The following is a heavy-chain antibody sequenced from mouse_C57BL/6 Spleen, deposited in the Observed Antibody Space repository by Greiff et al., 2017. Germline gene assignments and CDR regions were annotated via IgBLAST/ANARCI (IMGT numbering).Heavy chain of an antibody. CDR1: GFTFSSYT. CDR2: ISGGGGNT. CDR3: ARSGSSGHWFAY. J-gene: IGHJ3*01. V-gene: IGHV5-9*04. D-gene: IGHD3-2*02. Sequence: EVHLVESGGGLVKPGGSLKLSCAASGFTFSSYTMSWVRQTPEKRLEWVATISGGGGNTYYPDSVKGRFTIARDNANNTLYLQMSSLRSEDTAVYYCARSGSSGHWFAYWGQGTLVTVSA.